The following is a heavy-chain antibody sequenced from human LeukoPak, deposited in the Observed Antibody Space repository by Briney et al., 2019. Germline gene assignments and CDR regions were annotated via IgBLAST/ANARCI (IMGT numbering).Heavy chain of an antibody. Sequence: PSGTLSLTCAVSGGSISSSNWWSWVRQPPGKGLEWIGEIYHSGSTNYNPSLKSRVTISIDTSKNQFSLKLSSVTAADTAVYYCARDSSGWYGHWGQGTLVTVSS. CDR1: GGSISSSNW. D-gene: IGHD6-19*01. V-gene: IGHV4-4*02. J-gene: IGHJ4*02. CDR3: ARDSSGWYGH. CDR2: IYHSGST.